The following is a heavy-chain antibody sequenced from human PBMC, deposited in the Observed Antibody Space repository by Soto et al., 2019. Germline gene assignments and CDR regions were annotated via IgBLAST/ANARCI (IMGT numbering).Heavy chain of an antibody. D-gene: IGHD3-9*01. CDR3: AKDPNFDILTAFYGMDV. Sequence: QVQLVESGGGVVQPGRSLRLSCAASGFTFSTYGMHWVRQAPGKGLEWVAVMSYDGSNYYYADSVKGRFTISRDNSKNKLYLQMNSLRAEDTAVYYCAKDPNFDILTAFYGMDVWGQGTTVTVSS. CDR2: MSYDGSNY. CDR1: GFTFSTYG. V-gene: IGHV3-30*18. J-gene: IGHJ6*02.